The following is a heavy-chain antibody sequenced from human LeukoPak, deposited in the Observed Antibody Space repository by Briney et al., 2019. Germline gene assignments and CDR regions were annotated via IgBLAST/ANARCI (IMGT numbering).Heavy chain of an antibody. V-gene: IGHV1-8*03. D-gene: IGHD3-3*01. CDR1: GYTFTSYG. CDR2: MNPSGNT. Sequence: ASVNVSCKASGYTFTSYGISWVRQAPGQGLEWMGWMNPSGNTGYAQKFQGRVTITRNTSISTAYMELSSLRSDDTAVYYCARSRRRFLEWATIYHFDYWGQGALVTVSS. CDR3: ARSRRRFLEWATIYHFDY. J-gene: IGHJ4*02.